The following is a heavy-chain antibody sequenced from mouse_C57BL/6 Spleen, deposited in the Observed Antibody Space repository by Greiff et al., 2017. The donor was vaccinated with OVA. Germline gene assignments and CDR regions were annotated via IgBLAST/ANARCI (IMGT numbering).Heavy chain of an antibody. CDR2: ISDGGSYT. V-gene: IGHV5-4*01. CDR1: GFTFSSYA. J-gene: IGHJ4*01. CDR3: ARDRGYGYYAMDY. Sequence: DVKLVESGGGLVKPGGSLKLSCAASGFTFSSYAMSWVRQTPEKRLEWVATISDGGSYTCYPDNVKGRFTISRDNAKNNLYLQMSHLKSEDTAMYYCARDRGYGYYAMDYWGQGTSVTVSS. D-gene: IGHD2-10*02.